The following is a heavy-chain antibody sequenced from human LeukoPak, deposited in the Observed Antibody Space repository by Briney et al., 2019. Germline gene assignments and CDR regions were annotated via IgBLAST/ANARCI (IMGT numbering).Heavy chain of an antibody. V-gene: IGHV3-30*03. D-gene: IGHD3-10*01. CDR1: GFTFSSYG. Sequence: GGSLRLSCAASGFTFSSYGMHWVRQVPGKGLEWVAVISYDGSNKYYADSVKGRFTISRDNSKNTLYLQMNSLRAEDTAVYYCAILTMVRGVISGDWFDPWGQGTLVTVSS. CDR2: ISYDGSNK. CDR3: AILTMVRGVISGDWFDP. J-gene: IGHJ5*02.